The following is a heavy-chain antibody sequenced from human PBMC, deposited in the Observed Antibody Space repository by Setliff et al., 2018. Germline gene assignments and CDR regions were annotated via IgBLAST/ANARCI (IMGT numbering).Heavy chain of an antibody. J-gene: IGHJ4*02. CDR2: ISPYSGET. Sequence: GASVKVSCKASGYTFTSYGISWVRQAPGQGLEWMGWISPYSGETNYAQKFQDRLSVTADTSSKTTYMELRSLTSDDTAVYFCTRSRAPRVVLAADFDLWGQGTLVTVSS. CDR3: TRSRAPRVVLAADFDL. D-gene: IGHD2-15*01. CDR1: GYTFTSYG. V-gene: IGHV1-18*01.